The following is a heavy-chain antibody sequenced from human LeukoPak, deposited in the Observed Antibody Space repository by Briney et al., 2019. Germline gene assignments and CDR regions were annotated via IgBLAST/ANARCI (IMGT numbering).Heavy chain of an antibody. CDR1: GESFSGYY. CDR3: ARQLGGSYYEIDY. V-gene: IGHV4-34*01. J-gene: IGHJ4*02. CDR2: IDLSGST. Sequence: PSETLSLTCAVYGESFSGYYWSWIRQPPGKGLEWIGEIDLSGSTNYNPSLKSRVTISVDTSKNQFSLKQSSVTAADTAVYYCARQLGGSYYEIDYWGQGTLVTVSS. D-gene: IGHD1-26*01.